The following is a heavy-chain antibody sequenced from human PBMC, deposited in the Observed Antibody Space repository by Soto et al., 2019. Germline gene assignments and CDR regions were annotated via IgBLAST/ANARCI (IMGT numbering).Heavy chain of an antibody. Sequence: SVKVSCKASGGTFSSYTISWVRQAPGQGLEWMGRIIPILGIANYAQKFQGRVTITADKSTSTAYMELSSLRSEDTAVYYCASRVTTTGPTTAFDYWGQGTLVTVSS. CDR1: GGTFSSYT. V-gene: IGHV1-69*02. D-gene: IGHD4-17*01. CDR3: ASRVTTTGPTTAFDY. J-gene: IGHJ4*02. CDR2: IIPILGIA.